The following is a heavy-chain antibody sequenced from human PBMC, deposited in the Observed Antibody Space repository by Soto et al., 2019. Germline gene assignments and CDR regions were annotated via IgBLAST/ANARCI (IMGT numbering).Heavy chain of an antibody. V-gene: IGHV1-69*13. CDR1: GGTISSYA. J-gene: IGHJ4*02. D-gene: IGHD6-13*01. Sequence: SVKASCKASGGTISSYAISWVRQAPGQGLEWMGGIIPIFGTANYAQKFQGRVTITADASTSTAYVELSSLRSEDTAVYYRASPLDIAAAGTEGHYCDYWGQGTRVAASS. CDR2: IIPIFGTA. CDR3: ASPLDIAAAGTEGHYCDY.